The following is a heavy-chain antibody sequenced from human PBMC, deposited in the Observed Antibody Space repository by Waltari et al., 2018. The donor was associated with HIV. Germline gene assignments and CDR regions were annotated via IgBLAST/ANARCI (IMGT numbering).Heavy chain of an antibody. V-gene: IGHV4-38-2*02. Sequence: QVQLQESGPGLVQTLETLSLTCAVSGSSITSGYYWAWLRQSRGKGLEWIATIHYNGRADYNPSFGGRVLVSLDPSKNQFSLKMRYVTAADTAIYYCARDWGVTTGPFDFWGQGTQVTVSS. J-gene: IGHJ4*02. CDR1: GSSITSGYY. CDR2: IHYNGRA. CDR3: ARDWGVTTGPFDF. D-gene: IGHD4-4*01.